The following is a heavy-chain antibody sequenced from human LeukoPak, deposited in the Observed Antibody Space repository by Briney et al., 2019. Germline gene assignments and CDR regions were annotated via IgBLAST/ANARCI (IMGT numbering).Heavy chain of an antibody. CDR3: ARVGHYYYYYYMDV. D-gene: IGHD3-16*01. V-gene: IGHV1-2*02. CDR2: INPNSGGT. CDR1: GYTFTGYY. Sequence: GSVTVSCKSSGYTFTGYYMHWVRQAPGQGLEWMGWINPNSGGTNYAQKFQGRVTMTRDTSISTAYMELSRLRSDDTAVYYCARVGHYYYYYYMDVWGKGTTVTVSS. J-gene: IGHJ6*03.